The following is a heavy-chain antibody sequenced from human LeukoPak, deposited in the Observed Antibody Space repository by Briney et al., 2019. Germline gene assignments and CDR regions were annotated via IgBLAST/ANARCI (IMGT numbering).Heavy chain of an antibody. D-gene: IGHD4/OR15-4a*01. CDR2: ITGSVGTT. J-gene: IGHJ4*02. V-gene: IGHV3-23*01. CDR1: GFTFNIYA. Sequence: GGSLRLSCAASGFTFNIYAMSWVRQAPGKGLEWVSTITGSVGTTYYADSVTGRFTISRDNSKNTLYLQMNSLRAEDTAVYYCARRAGAYSHPYDYWGQGTLVTVSS. CDR3: ARRAGAYSHPYDY.